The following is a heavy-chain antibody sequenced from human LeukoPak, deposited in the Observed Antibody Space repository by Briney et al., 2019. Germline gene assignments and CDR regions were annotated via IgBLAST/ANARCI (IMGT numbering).Heavy chain of an antibody. Sequence: GGSLRLSCAASGFTFSSYAMNWVRQAPGKGLEWVSTIGAGGVGTYYADSVKGRFTISRDNSKNTLYLQMNSLRAEDTAIYYCAKAPTRGYDSDQGDYWGGGTLVTVSS. CDR2: IGAGGVGT. CDR1: GFTFSSYA. CDR3: AKAPTRGYDSDQGDY. J-gene: IGHJ4*02. V-gene: IGHV3-23*01. D-gene: IGHD3-22*01.